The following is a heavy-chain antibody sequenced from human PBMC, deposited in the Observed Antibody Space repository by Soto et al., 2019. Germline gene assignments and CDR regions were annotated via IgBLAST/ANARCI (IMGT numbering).Heavy chain of an antibody. CDR1: GFTFNTHS. CDR2: ISYSGNK. D-gene: IGHD6-19*01. Sequence: GGSLRLSCSASGFTFNTHSMHWVRQSPGKGLEWVSYISYSGNKYYADSVQGRFTISTDDSKNTVFLQINSLRTEDTAVYYCAKRPLAGSGWTFDYWGQGTSVTVSS. V-gene: IGHV3-30*02. J-gene: IGHJ4*02. CDR3: AKRPLAGSGWTFDY.